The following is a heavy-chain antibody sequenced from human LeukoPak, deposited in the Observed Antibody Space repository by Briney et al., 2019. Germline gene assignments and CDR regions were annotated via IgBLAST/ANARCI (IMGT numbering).Heavy chain of an antibody. CDR1: GYSFTSYW. J-gene: IGHJ4*02. CDR2: IYPGDSDT. D-gene: IGHD3-22*01. Sequence: GESLKISCKGSGYSFTSYWIGWVRQMPGKGLEWMGIIYPGDSDTRYSPSFQGQVTISADKSISAAYLQWSSLKASGTAMYYCARTVRSSGYYYHDYWGQGTLVTVSS. CDR3: ARTVRSSGYYYHDY. V-gene: IGHV5-51*01.